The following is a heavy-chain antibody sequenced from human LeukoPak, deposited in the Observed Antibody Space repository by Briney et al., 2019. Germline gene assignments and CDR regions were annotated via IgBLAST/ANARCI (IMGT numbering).Heavy chain of an antibody. CDR1: GFTFSSYG. J-gene: IGHJ4*02. D-gene: IGHD7-27*01. CDR2: IWYDGSNK. Sequence: PGGSLRLSCAASGFTFSSYGMPWGRQAPGKGLEWVAVIWYDGSNKYYADSVKGRFTISRDNSKNTLYLQMNSLRAEDTAVYYCAKDRTTVTGDPFDYWGQGTLVTVSS. CDR3: AKDRTTVTGDPFDY. V-gene: IGHV3-33*06.